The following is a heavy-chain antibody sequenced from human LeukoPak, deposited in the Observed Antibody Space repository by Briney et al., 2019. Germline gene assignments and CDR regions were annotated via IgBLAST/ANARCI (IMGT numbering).Heavy chain of an antibody. CDR1: GFTFSSYA. D-gene: IGHD5-24*01. CDR2: ISGSGGST. Sequence: AGSLRLSCAASGFTFSSYAMSWVRQAPGKGLEWVSAISGSGGSTYYADSVKGRFTISRDNSKNTLYLQMNSLRAEDTAVYYCANGGDGYSYFDYWGQGTLVTVSS. V-gene: IGHV3-23*01. J-gene: IGHJ4*02. CDR3: ANGGDGYSYFDY.